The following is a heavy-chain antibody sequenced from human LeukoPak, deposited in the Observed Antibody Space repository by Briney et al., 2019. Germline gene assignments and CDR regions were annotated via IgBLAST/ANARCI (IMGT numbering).Heavy chain of an antibody. Sequence: GGSLRLSGEASGFSLSTFTMNWVRQPPGKGLEWDSSISSSSSYIYYADSVKGRFTISRDNAKNSQYLQMNSLRAEDTAVYYCASLYGSGSYSSDWFDPWGQGTMVTVSS. D-gene: IGHD3-10*01. V-gene: IGHV3-21*01. J-gene: IGHJ5*02. CDR1: GFSLSTFT. CDR3: ASLYGSGSYSSDWFDP. CDR2: ISSSSSYI.